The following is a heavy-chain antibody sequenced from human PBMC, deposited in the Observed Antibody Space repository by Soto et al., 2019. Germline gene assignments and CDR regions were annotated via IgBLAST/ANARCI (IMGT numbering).Heavy chain of an antibody. D-gene: IGHD3-10*01. V-gene: IGHV3-33*01. J-gene: IGHJ6*03. Sequence: QVQLVESGGGVVQPGRSLRLSCAASEFTFSRHGMHWVRQAPGKGLQWVGVIWSAGSNEVYADSVKGRFIISRDNSKNILYLQMNSLRAEDTAVYYCARERTFGDNKHNYMDVWGTGITVTVSS. CDR3: ARERTFGDNKHNYMDV. CDR1: EFTFSRHG. CDR2: IWSAGSNE.